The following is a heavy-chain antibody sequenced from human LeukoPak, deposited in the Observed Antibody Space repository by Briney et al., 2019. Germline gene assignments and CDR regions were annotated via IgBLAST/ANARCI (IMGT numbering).Heavy chain of an antibody. CDR1: GYTFTGYY. V-gene: IGHV1-8*02. D-gene: IGHD1-1*01. Sequence: ASVKVSCKASGYTFTGYYMHWVRQATGQGLEWMGWMNPNSGNTGYAQKFQGRVTMTRNTSISTAYMELSSLRSEDTAVYYCARGKLKLERRWSFGYWGQGTLVTVSS. CDR3: ARGKLKLERRWSFGY. J-gene: IGHJ4*02. CDR2: MNPNSGNT.